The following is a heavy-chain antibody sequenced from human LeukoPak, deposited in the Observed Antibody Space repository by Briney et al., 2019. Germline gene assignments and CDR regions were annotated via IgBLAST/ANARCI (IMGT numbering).Heavy chain of an antibody. CDR1: GGSISSGDYY. CDR2: IYYSGST. Sequence: ASETLSLTCTVSGGSISSGDYYWSWIRQPPGKGLEWIGSIYYSGSTYYNPSLKSRVTISVDTSKNQFSLKLSSVTAADTAVYYCAREETVLHNWFDPWGQGTLVTVSS. D-gene: IGHD4-17*01. CDR3: AREETVLHNWFDP. V-gene: IGHV4-39*02. J-gene: IGHJ5*02.